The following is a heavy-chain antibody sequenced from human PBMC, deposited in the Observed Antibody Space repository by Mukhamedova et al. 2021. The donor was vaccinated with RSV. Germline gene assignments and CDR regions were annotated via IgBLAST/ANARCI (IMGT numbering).Heavy chain of an antibody. V-gene: IGHV1-46*04. D-gene: IGHD2/OR15-2a*01. CDR2: INLSGGGT. J-gene: IGHJ4*02. Sequence: GLEWMAKINLSGGGTNYAQKLQDRVTMTRDTSMNTVYMELSSLGSEDTAVYYCATFFDGWGQGTLVTVSS. CDR3: ATFFDG.